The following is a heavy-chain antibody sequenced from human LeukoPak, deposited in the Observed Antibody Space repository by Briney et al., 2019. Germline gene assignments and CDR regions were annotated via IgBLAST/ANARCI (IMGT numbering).Heavy chain of an antibody. CDR1: GFTFSSYE. V-gene: IGHV3-48*03. CDR2: ISSSGTAI. J-gene: IGHJ4*02. CDR3: ARESPSYGGNVFDY. Sequence: GRSLRLSCAASGFTFSSYEMNWVRQAPGKGLEWVSYISSSGTAIYYADSVKGRFTISRDNAENSLYLQMNSLRAEDTAVYYCARESPSYGGNVFDYWGQGTLVTVSS. D-gene: IGHD4-23*01.